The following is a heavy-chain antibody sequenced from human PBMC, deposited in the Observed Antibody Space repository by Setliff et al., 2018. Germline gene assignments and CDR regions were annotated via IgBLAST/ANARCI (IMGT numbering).Heavy chain of an antibody. CDR3: ARDRTAYSYGLDV. J-gene: IGHJ6*02. CDR2: IYHNGNT. Sequence: PSETLSLTCTVSGGSISPYFWSWIRQPPGKGLEGIGYIYHNGNTNFNPSLKTRVSMSVDTSKNQIALNLKSVTAADTAVYYCARDRTAYSYGLDVWGQGTTVTVS. D-gene: IGHD5-18*01. CDR1: GGSISPYF. V-gene: IGHV4-59*01.